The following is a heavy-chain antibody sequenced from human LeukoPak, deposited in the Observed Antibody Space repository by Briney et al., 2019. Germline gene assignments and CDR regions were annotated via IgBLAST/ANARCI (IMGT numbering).Heavy chain of an antibody. CDR1: GFTFSSYA. CDR2: IDYTGGST. J-gene: IGHJ1*01. Sequence: PGGSLSLSCAASGFTFSSYAMSWVRQAPGKGLEWVSIIDYTGGSTHYTDSVKGRFTISRDNSKNTLYLQMNSLRAEDTAVYYCARDLAGATLNWGQGTLVTVSS. CDR3: ARDLAGATLN. D-gene: IGHD1-26*01. V-gene: IGHV3-23*01.